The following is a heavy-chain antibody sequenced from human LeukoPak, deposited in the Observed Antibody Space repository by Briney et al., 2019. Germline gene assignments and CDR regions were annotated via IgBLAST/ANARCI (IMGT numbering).Heavy chain of an antibody. J-gene: IGHJ3*02. CDR2: IYPGDSDT. CDR3: ARHQQQWLEPDAFDI. D-gene: IGHD6-19*01. CDR1: GYSFTSYW. V-gene: IGHV5-51*01. Sequence: GESLKISCKGSGYSFTSYWIGWVRQLPGKGLEWMGIIYPGDSDTRYSPSFQGQVTISADKSISTAYLQWSSLKASDTAMYSCARHQQQWLEPDAFDIWGQGTMVTVSS.